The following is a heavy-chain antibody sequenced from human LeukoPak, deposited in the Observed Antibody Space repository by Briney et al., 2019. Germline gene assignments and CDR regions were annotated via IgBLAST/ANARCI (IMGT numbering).Heavy chain of an antibody. Sequence: ASVKVSCKASGYTFTSYGISWVRQAPGQGLEWMGWISAYNGNTNYAQKLQGRVTMTTDTSTSTAYMELSSLRSEDTAVYYCATDRGGYSGHDYGDWGQGTLVTVSS. CDR1: GYTFTSYG. CDR2: ISAYNGNT. J-gene: IGHJ4*02. CDR3: ATDRGGYSGHDYGD. D-gene: IGHD5-12*01. V-gene: IGHV1-18*01.